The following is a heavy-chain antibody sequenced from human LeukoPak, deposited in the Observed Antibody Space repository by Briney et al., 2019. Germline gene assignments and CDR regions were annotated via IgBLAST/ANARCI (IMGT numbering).Heavy chain of an antibody. CDR1: GFTFSNYW. CDR2: VKQDGSER. V-gene: IGHV3-7*01. J-gene: IGHJ2*01. CDR3: ATRYFDL. Sequence: PGGSLRLSCAASGFTFSNYWMNWVRQAPGKGLEWVANVKQDGSERYYVASVKGRFTISRDNAKNSVFLQMNSLRAEDTAVYYCATRYFDLWGRGTLVTVSS.